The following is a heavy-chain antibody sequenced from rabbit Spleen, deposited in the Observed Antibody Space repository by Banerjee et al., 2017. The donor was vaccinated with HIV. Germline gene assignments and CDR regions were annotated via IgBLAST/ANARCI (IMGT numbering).Heavy chain of an antibody. CDR3: ARDLTDAIGWNFGW. CDR2: IETDSSGFT. Sequence: QSLEESGGDLVKPGASLTLTCTASGVSFSGSSYICWVRQAPGKGLEWIACIETDSSGFTYYASWAKGRFTISKTSSTTVTLQMTSLTAADMATYFCARDLTDAIGWNFGWWGPGTLVTVS. V-gene: IGHV1S40*01. J-gene: IGHJ6*01. CDR1: GVSFSGSSY. D-gene: IGHD4-1*01.